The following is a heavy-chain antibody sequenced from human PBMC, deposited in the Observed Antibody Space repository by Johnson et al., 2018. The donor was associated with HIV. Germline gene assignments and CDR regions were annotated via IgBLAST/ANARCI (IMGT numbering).Heavy chain of an antibody. Sequence: VQLVESGGGMVQPGGSLRLSCAASGFTFSDYYMHWVRQAPGKGLEWVSVIYSGGNTYYADSVKGRFIISRDNSKNTLYLQMNSLRAEDTAVYYCAKGQYSSSPCAFDIWGQGTMVTVSS. CDR3: AKGQYSSSPCAFDI. J-gene: IGHJ3*02. D-gene: IGHD6-6*01. V-gene: IGHV3-66*01. CDR2: IYSGGNT. CDR1: GFTFSDYY.